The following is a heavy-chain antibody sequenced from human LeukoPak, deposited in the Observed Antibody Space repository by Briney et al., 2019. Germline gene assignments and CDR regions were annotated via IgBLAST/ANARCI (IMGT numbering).Heavy chain of an antibody. Sequence: GESLKISCKGSGYSFTSYWIDWVRQLPGKGLEWMGIIYPGDSDTRYSPSFQGQVTISADKSISTAYLQWSSLKASDTAMYYCAIRSSGYPTYFDYWGQGTLVTVSS. V-gene: IGHV5-51*01. CDR1: GYSFTSYW. D-gene: IGHD3-22*01. CDR3: AIRSSGYPTYFDY. J-gene: IGHJ4*02. CDR2: IYPGDSDT.